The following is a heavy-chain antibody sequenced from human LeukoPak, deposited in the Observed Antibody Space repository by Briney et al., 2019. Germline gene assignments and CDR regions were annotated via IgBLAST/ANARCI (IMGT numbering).Heavy chain of an antibody. CDR2: VYTSGST. J-gene: IGHJ5*02. Sequence: SETLSLTCTVSGGSISSGSYYWSWIRQPAGKGLEWIGRVYTSGSTNYNPSLKSRVTISVDTSKNQFSLKLSSVTAADTAVYYCARVVILTGYLGTYNWFDPWGQGTLVTVSS. CDR3: ARVVILTGYLGTYNWFDP. CDR1: GGSISSGSYY. D-gene: IGHD3-9*01. V-gene: IGHV4-61*02.